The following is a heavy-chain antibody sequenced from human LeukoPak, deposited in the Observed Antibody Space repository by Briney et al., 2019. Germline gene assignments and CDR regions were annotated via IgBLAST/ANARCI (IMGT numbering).Heavy chain of an antibody. Sequence: SETLSLTCTVSGGSISSYYWSWIRQPPGKGLEWIGYIYYSGSTNYNPSLKSRVTISVDTSKNQFSLKLSSVTAADTAVYYCARDLGYSYGYDAFDFWGQGTMVTVSS. CDR2: IYYSGST. CDR1: GGSISSYY. D-gene: IGHD5-18*01. V-gene: IGHV4-59*01. J-gene: IGHJ3*01. CDR3: ARDLGYSYGYDAFDF.